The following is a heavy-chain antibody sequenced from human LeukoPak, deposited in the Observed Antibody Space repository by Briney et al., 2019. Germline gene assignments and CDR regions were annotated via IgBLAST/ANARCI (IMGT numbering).Heavy chain of an antibody. Sequence: PSETLSLTCTVSGGSINSYYWSWIRQPPGKGLEWIAYIYYSGSTKYNPSLKSRVTISVDKSKNQFSLNLSSVTAADTAVYYCARRIDSKDAFDIWGQGTMVTVSS. CDR1: GGSINSYY. J-gene: IGHJ3*02. V-gene: IGHV4-59*12. CDR3: ARRIDSKDAFDI. CDR2: IYYSGST. D-gene: IGHD3-22*01.